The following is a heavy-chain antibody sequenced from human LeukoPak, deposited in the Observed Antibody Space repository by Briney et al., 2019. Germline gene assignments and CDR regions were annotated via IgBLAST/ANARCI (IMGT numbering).Heavy chain of an antibody. V-gene: IGHV3-23*01. CDR3: AKEGATTSFDY. D-gene: IGHD1-26*01. CDR1: GFTLSSYG. Sequence: GGTLRLSCAASGFTLSSYGMSWVRQAPGKGLEWVSTISGSGGSTYYADSVKGRFTISRDNSKNTVYLQMNSLRAEDTAVYYCAKEGATTSFDYWGPGSLVTVSS. J-gene: IGHJ4*02. CDR2: ISGSGGST.